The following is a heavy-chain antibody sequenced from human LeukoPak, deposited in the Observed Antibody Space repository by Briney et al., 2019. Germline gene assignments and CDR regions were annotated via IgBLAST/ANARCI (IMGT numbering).Heavy chain of an antibody. V-gene: IGHV1-2*02. Sequence: ASVKVSCKASGYTFTGYYMHWVRQAPGQGLEWMGWINPNSGGTNYAQKFQGRVTMTRDTSISTAYMELSRLRSDDTAVYYCARDRREVYKYGSGTFKFGENFFDSWGQGTLVTVSS. CDR3: ARDRREVYKYGSGTFKFGENFFDS. D-gene: IGHD3-10*01. CDR1: GYTFTGYY. CDR2: INPNSGGT. J-gene: IGHJ4*02.